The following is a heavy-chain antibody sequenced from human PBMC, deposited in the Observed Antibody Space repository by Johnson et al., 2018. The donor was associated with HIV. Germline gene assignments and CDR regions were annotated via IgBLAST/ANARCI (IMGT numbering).Heavy chain of an antibody. V-gene: IGHV3-64*01. J-gene: IGHJ3*02. CDR2: ISSHGGST. Sequence: VQLVESGGGLVQPGGSLRLSCAASGFTFSSYAMHWVRQAPGKGLEYVSAISSHGGSTYYANSVKGRFTISRDNSKNTLYLQMNSLRAGDTAVYYCARESGGQYDAFDIWGQGTMVTVSS. CDR3: ARESGGQYDAFDI. D-gene: IGHD3-16*01. CDR1: GFTFSSYA.